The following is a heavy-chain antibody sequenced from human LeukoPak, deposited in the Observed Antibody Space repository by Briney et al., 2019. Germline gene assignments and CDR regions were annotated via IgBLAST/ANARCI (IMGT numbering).Heavy chain of an antibody. CDR1: GFTFSTFA. CDR3: AKGGDWAFDI. J-gene: IGHJ3*02. Sequence: GGSLRLSCAASGFTFSTFAMSWVRQAPGKGLEWVANIKGDGSQKNYVDSVKGRFTISRDNAKNSLFQQMNSLRAEDTAVYYCAKGGDWAFDIWGQGTMVTVSS. V-gene: IGHV3-7*01. D-gene: IGHD2-21*02. CDR2: IKGDGSQK.